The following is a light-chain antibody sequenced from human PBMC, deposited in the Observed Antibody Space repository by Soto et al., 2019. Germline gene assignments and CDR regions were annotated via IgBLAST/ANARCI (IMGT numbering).Light chain of an antibody. J-gene: IGKJ2*02. Sequence: EIVLTQSPATLSLSPGERATLSCRASQSVSSYLAWYQQKPGQAPRLLIYDASNRATCIPARFSGSGSGTDFTLTISSLEPEDLAVDDCQQRSNWRSTFGQGTKLEIK. CDR1: QSVSSY. V-gene: IGKV3-11*01. CDR2: DAS. CDR3: QQRSNWRST.